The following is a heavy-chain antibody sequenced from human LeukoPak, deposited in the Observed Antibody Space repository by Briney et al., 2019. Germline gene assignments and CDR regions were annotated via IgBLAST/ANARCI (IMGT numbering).Heavy chain of an antibody. CDR1: GGSISSGDYY. J-gene: IGHJ4*02. D-gene: IGHD3-22*01. CDR2: IYYSGST. V-gene: IGHV4-30-4*01. Sequence: SETLSLTCTVSGGSISSGDYYWSWIRQPPGKGLEWIGYIYYSGSTYYNPSLKSRVTISVDTSKNQFSLKLSSVTAADTAVYYCARASSGYAFDYWGQGTLVTVSS. CDR3: ARASSGYAFDY.